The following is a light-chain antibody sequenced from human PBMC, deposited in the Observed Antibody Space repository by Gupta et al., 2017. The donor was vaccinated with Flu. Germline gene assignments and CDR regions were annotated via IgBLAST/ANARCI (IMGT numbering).Light chain of an antibody. CDR2: KAS. CDR3: QQYHTYPIT. Sequence: PFILSASVGDRVTITCRASPSINTWLAWYQQKSGKAPTVLIYKASTLKSGVPSRFSGSGSGTEFTLTISGLQPDDFATYYCQQYHTYPITFGQGTKVEIK. CDR1: PSINTW. J-gene: IGKJ2*01. V-gene: IGKV1-5*03.